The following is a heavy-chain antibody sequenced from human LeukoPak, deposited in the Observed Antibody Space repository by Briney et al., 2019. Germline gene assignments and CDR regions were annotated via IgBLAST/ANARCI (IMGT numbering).Heavy chain of an antibody. CDR1: GFTFSSYG. V-gene: IGHV3-30*02. Sequence: PGGSLRLSCAASGFTFSSYGIRWVRQAPGKGLEWVAFIRYDGSNKYYADSVKGRFTISRDNSKNTLYLQMNSLRAEDTAVYYCAKVHFSYDSSGYYYVLGFDYWGQGTLVTVSS. D-gene: IGHD3-22*01. CDR3: AKVHFSYDSSGYYYVLGFDY. CDR2: IRYDGSNK. J-gene: IGHJ4*02.